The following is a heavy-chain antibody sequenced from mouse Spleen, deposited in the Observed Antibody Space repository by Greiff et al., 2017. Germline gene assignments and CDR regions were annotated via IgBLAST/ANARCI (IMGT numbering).Heavy chain of an antibody. Sequence: EVQLVESGGGLVKPGGSLKLSCAASGFTFSSYAMSWVRQTPEKRLEWVATISSGGSYTYYPDSVKGRFTISRDNAKNTLYLQMSSLRSEDTAMYYCARHRGGYYVVFDYWGQGTTLTVSS. CDR2: ISSGGSYT. J-gene: IGHJ2*01. CDR3: ARHRGGYYVVFDY. CDR1: GFTFSSYA. V-gene: IGHV5-9-3*01. D-gene: IGHD2-3*01.